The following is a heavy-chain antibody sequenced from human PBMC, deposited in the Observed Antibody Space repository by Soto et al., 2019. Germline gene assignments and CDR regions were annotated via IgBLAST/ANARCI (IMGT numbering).Heavy chain of an antibody. D-gene: IGHD2-8*01. J-gene: IGHJ4*02. Sequence: SETLSLTCTVSGGSISSGGYYWSWIRQHPGKGLEWIGYIYYSGSTYYNPSLKSRVTISVDTSKNQFFLKLSSVTAADTAVYYCARVGYCTNGVCYRGWWFDYWGQGTLVTVSS. V-gene: IGHV4-31*03. CDR3: ARVGYCTNGVCYRGWWFDY. CDR1: GGSISSGGYY. CDR2: IYYSGST.